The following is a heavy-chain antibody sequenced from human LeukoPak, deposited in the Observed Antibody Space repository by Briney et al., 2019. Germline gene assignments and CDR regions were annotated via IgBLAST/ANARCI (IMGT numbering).Heavy chain of an antibody. CDR2: INTNTGNP. J-gene: IGHJ4*02. D-gene: IGHD6-19*01. CDR3: ARGRGAVAGTGNTYYFDY. CDR1: GYTFTTYA. V-gene: IGHV7-4-1*02. Sequence: ASVKVSCRASGYTFTTYAMYWVRQAPGQGLELMGWINTNTGNPTYAQGFTGRFVLSLDTSVSTAYLQISSLKAEDTAVYYCARGRGAVAGTGNTYYFDYWGQGTLATVSS.